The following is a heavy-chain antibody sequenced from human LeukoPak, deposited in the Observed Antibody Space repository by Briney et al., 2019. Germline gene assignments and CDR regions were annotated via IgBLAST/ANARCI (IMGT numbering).Heavy chain of an antibody. Sequence: PGASVKVSCKASGYTFTSYGISWVRQAPGQGLEWMGWISAYNGNTNYAQKLQGRVTMTTDTSTSTAYMELRSLRSDDTAAYYCARDWKENTAMVNGYWGQGTLVTVSS. CDR3: ARDWKENTAMVNGY. V-gene: IGHV1-18*01. D-gene: IGHD5-18*01. CDR1: GYTFTSYG. J-gene: IGHJ4*02. CDR2: ISAYNGNT.